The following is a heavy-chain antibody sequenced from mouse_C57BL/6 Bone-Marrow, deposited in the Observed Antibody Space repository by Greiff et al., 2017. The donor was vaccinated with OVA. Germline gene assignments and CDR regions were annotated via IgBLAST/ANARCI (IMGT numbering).Heavy chain of an antibody. Sequence: QVQLQQPGAELVKPGASVKLSCKASGYTFTSYWMHWVKQRPGQGLEWIGMIHPNSGSTNYNEKFKSKATLTVDKSSSTAYMQLSSLTSEDSAVYYCARSTLRPGNSWFAYGGQGTLVTVSA. CDR3: ARSTLRPGNSWFAY. V-gene: IGHV1-64*01. D-gene: IGHD2-1*01. CDR2: IHPNSGST. CDR1: GYTFTSYW. J-gene: IGHJ3*01.